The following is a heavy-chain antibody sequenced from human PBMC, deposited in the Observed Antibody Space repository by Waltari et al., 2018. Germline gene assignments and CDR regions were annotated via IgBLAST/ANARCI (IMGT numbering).Heavy chain of an antibody. D-gene: IGHD1-26*01. CDR1: GDSVSSIGAA. CDR2: TYYRSRWYN. J-gene: IGHJ4*02. CDR3: ARVGVGATAFDY. V-gene: IGHV6-1*02. Sequence: QVKLQQSGQGLVKPSPHLALACAISGDSVSSIGAAWNWNRQSPSRGLEWLGRTYYRSRWYNDYAVSVKSRITINPDTSKNQFSLQLESVTPEDTAVYYCARVGVGATAFDYWGQGTLVAVSS.